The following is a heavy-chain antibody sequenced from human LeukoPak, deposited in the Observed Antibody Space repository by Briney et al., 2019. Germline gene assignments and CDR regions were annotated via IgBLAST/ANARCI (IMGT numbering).Heavy chain of an antibody. D-gene: IGHD5-18*01. CDR2: IYYSGST. J-gene: IGHJ4*02. V-gene: IGHV4-39*01. CDR1: GGSISSYY. CDR3: ARHRGYSYSRGGPIDY. Sequence: SETLSLTCTVSGGSISSYYWSWIRQPPGKGLEWIGSIYYSGSTYYNPSLKSRVTISVDTSKNQFSLKLSSVTAADTAVYYCARHRGYSYSRGGPIDYWGQGTLVTVSS.